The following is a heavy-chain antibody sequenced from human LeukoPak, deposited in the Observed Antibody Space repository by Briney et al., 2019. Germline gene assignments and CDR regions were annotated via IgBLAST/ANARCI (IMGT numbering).Heavy chain of an antibody. CDR1: GGTFSSYA. Sequence: GASVKVSCKASGGTFSSYAISWVRQAPGQGLEWMGGIIPIFGTANHAQKFQGRVTITADESTSTAYMELSSLRSEDTAVYYCARARAIAVAGYYYYYYMDVWGKGTTVTVSS. J-gene: IGHJ6*03. CDR3: ARARAIAVAGYYYYYYMDV. D-gene: IGHD6-19*01. V-gene: IGHV1-69*13. CDR2: IIPIFGTA.